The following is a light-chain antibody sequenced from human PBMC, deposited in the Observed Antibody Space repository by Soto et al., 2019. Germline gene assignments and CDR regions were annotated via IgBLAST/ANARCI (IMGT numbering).Light chain of an antibody. CDR1: QSIMSR. V-gene: IGKV1-5*03. CDR3: QQYHSYSWT. J-gene: IGKJ1*01. Sequence: DIQMTQSPSTLSASVGDRVTITCRASQSIMSRWSWYQQKQGKAPKLLIFKASSFESGVPSRFSGSGSGTEFTLTISSLQPDDFETYYCQQYHSYSWTFGQGTKVEIK. CDR2: KAS.